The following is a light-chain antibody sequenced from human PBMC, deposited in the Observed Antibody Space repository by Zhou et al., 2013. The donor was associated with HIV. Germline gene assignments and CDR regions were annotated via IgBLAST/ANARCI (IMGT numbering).Light chain of an antibody. J-gene: IGKJ2*01. Sequence: DIQMTQSPSTLSASVGDRVTITCRASQSISSWLAWYQQKPGKAPKLLIYKASSLESGVPSRFSGSGSGTDFTLVITSLQPEDFATYYCQQSYTIPYTFGQGPSWRSN. CDR1: QSISSW. CDR3: QQSYTIPYT. CDR2: KAS. V-gene: IGKV1-5*03.